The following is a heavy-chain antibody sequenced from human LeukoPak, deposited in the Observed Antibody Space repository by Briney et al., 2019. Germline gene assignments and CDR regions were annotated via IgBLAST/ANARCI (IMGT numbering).Heavy chain of an antibody. CDR2: IYYSGSS. Sequence: PSETLSLTCTVSGGSISSSNYYWGWVRQPPGKGLEWMATIYYSGSSYYNPSLKSRVTISVDTSKNHSSLKLSSVTAADTAVYYCARLSGSYWPAGYWGQGTLVTVSS. D-gene: IGHD1-26*01. CDR3: ARLSGSYWPAGY. V-gene: IGHV4-39*02. CDR1: GGSISSSNYY. J-gene: IGHJ4*02.